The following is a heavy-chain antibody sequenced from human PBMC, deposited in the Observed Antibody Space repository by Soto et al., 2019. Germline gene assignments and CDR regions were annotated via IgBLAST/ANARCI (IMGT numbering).Heavy chain of an antibody. CDR1: GYTFTSYY. Sequence: VKVSCKASGYTFTSYYMHWVRQAPGQGLEWMGIINPSGGSTSYAQKFQGRVTMTRDTSTSTVYMELSSLRSEDTAVYYCARDFLDYGDYYYYGMDVWGQGTTVTVSS. D-gene: IGHD4-17*01. J-gene: IGHJ6*02. V-gene: IGHV1-46*01. CDR3: ARDFLDYGDYYYYGMDV. CDR2: INPSGGST.